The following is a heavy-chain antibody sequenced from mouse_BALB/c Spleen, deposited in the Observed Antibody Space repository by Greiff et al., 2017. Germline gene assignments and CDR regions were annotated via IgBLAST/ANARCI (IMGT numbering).Heavy chain of an antibody. D-gene: IGHD2-1*01. CDR3: ARRGNYPYAMDY. CDR2: ISSGSSTI. CDR1: GFTFSSFG. Sequence: EVKLVESGGGLVQPGGSRKLSCAASGFTFSSFGMHWVRQAPEKGLEWVAYISSGSSTIYYADTVKGRFTISRDNPKNTLFLQMTSLRSEDTAMYYCARRGNYPYAMDYWGQGTSVTVST. J-gene: IGHJ4*01. V-gene: IGHV5-17*02.